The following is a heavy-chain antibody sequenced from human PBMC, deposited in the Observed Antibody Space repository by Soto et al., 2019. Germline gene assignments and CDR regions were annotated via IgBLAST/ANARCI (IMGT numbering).Heavy chain of an antibody. D-gene: IGHD3-10*01. CDR2: IWYEGSNK. CDR1: GFTFSSYA. CDR3: AKARHGSGTYSYFDY. Sequence: QVQLVESGGGVVQPGRSLRLSCAASGFTFSSYAMHWVRQAPGNGLEWVAVIWYEGSNKNYADPVKGRFTISRDNSKNTLYLQMNSLRTEDTAVYYCAKARHGSGTYSYFDYWGQGILVTVSS. V-gene: IGHV3-30*18. J-gene: IGHJ4*02.